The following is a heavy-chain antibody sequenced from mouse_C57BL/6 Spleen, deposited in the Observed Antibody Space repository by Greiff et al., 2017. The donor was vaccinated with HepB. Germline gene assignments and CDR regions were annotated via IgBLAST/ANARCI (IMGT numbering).Heavy chain of an antibody. J-gene: IGHJ1*03. CDR1: GYTFTSYW. CDR3: ARSSYYGSSHWYFDV. CDR2: IDPSDSET. Sequence: QVQLHQPGAELVRPGSSVKLSCKASGYTFTSYWMHWVKQRPIQGLEWIGNIDPSDSETHYNQKFKDKATLTVDKSSSTAYMQLSSLTSEDSAVYYFARSSYYGSSHWYFDVWGTGTTVTVSS. V-gene: IGHV1-52*01. D-gene: IGHD1-1*01.